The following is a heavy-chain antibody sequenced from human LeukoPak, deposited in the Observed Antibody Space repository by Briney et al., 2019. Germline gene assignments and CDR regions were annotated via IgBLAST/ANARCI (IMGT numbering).Heavy chain of an antibody. V-gene: IGHV4-34*01. J-gene: IGHJ4*02. CDR3: ARGRRDNDYGEPPH. CDR2: INHSGST. Sequence: PSETLSLTCAVYGGSFSGYYWSWIRQPPGKGLEWIGEINHSGSTNYNPSLKSRVTISVDTSKNQFSLKLSSVTAADTAVYYCARGRRDNDYGEPPHWGQGTLVTVSS. D-gene: IGHD4-17*01. CDR1: GGSFSGYY.